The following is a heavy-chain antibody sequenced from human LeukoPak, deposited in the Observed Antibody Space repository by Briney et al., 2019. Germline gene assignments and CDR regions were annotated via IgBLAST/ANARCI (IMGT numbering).Heavy chain of an antibody. J-gene: IGHJ5*02. D-gene: IGHD6-19*01. CDR1: GFTFSSYA. CDR2: ISGSGGST. Sequence: GGSLRLSCAASGFTFSSYAMSWVRQAPGKGLEWVSAISGSGGSTYYADSVKGRFTISRDNSKNTLYLKMNSLRAEDTAVYYCAKGPYSSGWQNWFDPWGQGTLVTVSS. V-gene: IGHV3-23*01. CDR3: AKGPYSSGWQNWFDP.